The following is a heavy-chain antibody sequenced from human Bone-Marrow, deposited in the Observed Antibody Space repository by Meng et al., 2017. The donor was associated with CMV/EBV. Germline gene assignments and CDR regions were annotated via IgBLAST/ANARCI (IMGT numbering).Heavy chain of an antibody. J-gene: IGHJ4*02. V-gene: IGHV4-34*01. CDR2: INHSGST. CDR3: ARAGGWVSPFDY. CDR1: GGSFSGYY. Sequence: ESLKISCAVYGGSFSGYYWSWIRQPPGKGLEWIGEINHSGSTNYNPSLKSRVTISVDTSKNQFSLKLSSVTAADTAVYYCARAGGWVSPFDYWGQGTLVTVSS. D-gene: IGHD6-19*01.